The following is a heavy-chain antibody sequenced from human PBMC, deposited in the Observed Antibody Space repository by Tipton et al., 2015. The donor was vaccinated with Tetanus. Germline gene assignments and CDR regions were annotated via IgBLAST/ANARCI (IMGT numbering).Heavy chain of an antibody. D-gene: IGHD6-19*01. CDR3: ARGREWLRYMD. CDR2: INHSGST. Sequence: LRLSCAVYGGSFSGYYWSWFRQPPGKGLEWIGEINHSGSTNYNPSLKSRVTISVDTSKNQFSLKLSSVTAADTAVYYCARGREWLRYMDWGQGTLVTVSS. V-gene: IGHV4-34*01. J-gene: IGHJ4*02. CDR1: GGSFSGYY.